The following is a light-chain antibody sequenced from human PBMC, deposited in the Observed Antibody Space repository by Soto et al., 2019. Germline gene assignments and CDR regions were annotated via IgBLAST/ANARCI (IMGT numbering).Light chain of an antibody. J-gene: IGKJ1*01. V-gene: IGKV3-15*01. Sequence: IVLTQSPATLSVSPGERATLSCRASQSVSSNLAWYQQIPGQAPSLLIYSASTRAAGIPVRFSGAGSGTEFTLTISSLQSEDFAVYYCQQYNNWPPWTFGQGTKVEIK. CDR3: QQYNNWPPWT. CDR1: QSVSSN. CDR2: SAS.